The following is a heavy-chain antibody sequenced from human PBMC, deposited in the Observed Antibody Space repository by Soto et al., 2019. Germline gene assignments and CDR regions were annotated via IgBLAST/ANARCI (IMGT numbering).Heavy chain of an antibody. CDR2: IIPIFGTA. V-gene: IGHV1-69*12. CDR3: ARGGGNVDTAMPLDY. D-gene: IGHD5-18*01. J-gene: IGHJ4*02. CDR1: GGTFSSYA. Sequence: QVQLVQSGAEVKKPGSSVKVSCKASGGTFSSYAISWVRQAPGQGLEWMGGIIPIFGTANYAQKFQGRVTITADESXXTAYMELSSLRSEDAAVYYCARGGGNVDTAMPLDYWGQGTLVTVSS.